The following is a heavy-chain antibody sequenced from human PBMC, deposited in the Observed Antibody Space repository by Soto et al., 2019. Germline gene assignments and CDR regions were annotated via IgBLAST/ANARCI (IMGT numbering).Heavy chain of an antibody. CDR2: IYGDDDK. CDR3: AHRVARGYAFDY. Sequence: QITLKASGPTLVKPTQTLTLTCTFSGFSLSTTGVGVAWIRQPPGKALEWLALIYGDDDKRYSPSLKSRLTITKDTSKTQVVLTLANMDPVDTATYFCAHRVARGYAFDYRGQGTLLTVSS. CDR1: GFSLSTTGVG. J-gene: IGHJ4*02. V-gene: IGHV2-5*02. D-gene: IGHD6-25*01.